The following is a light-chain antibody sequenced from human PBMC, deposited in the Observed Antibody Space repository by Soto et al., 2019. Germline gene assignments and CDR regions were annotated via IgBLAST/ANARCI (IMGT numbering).Light chain of an antibody. CDR2: GNS. Sequence: QSVLTQPPSVSGAPGQRVTISCTGTSSNIGAGYDVHWYQQLPGTAPKLLIYGNSNRPSGVPDRFSGSKSGTSAALAITGLQAADEADYYCQSYDSRLSGSVFGGGTKVTVL. V-gene: IGLV1-40*01. CDR3: QSYDSRLSGSV. CDR1: SSNIGAGYD. J-gene: IGLJ2*01.